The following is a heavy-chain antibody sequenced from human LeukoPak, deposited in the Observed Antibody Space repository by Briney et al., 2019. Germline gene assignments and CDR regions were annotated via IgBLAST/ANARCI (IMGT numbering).Heavy chain of an antibody. Sequence: GASVKVSCKASGYTFTSYYMHWVRQAPGQGLEWMGIINPSGGSTSYAQKFQGRVTMTRDMSTSTVYMELSSLRSEDTAVYYCARGPLMYYYGSGSSDWFDPWGQGTLVTVSS. CDR3: ARGPLMYYYGSGSSDWFDP. V-gene: IGHV1-46*01. D-gene: IGHD3-10*01. CDR2: INPSGGST. J-gene: IGHJ5*02. CDR1: GYTFTSYY.